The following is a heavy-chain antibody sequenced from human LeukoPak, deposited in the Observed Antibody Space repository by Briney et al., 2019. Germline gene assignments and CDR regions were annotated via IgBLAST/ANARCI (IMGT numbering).Heavy chain of an antibody. J-gene: IGHJ4*02. CDR2: IYYSGST. D-gene: IGHD3-16*01. Sequence: SETLSLTCTVSGGSIRSSGYYWGWIRQPPGKGLEWIGVIYYSGSTYYNPSLKSRVTISVDTSKNQFSLKLSSVTAADTAVYYCARVGGSYPPRYFDYWGQGTLVTVSS. CDR3: ARVGGSYPPRYFDY. V-gene: IGHV4-39*01. CDR1: GGSIRSSGYY.